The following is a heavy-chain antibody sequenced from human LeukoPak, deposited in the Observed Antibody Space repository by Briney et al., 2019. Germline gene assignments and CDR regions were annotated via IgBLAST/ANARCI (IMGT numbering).Heavy chain of an antibody. V-gene: IGHV3-30*18. Sequence: GGSLRLSCAASGFTFSSYGMHWVRQAPGKGLEWVAVISYDGSNKYYADSVKGRFTISRDNSKNTLYLQMNSLRAGDTAVYYCANGKVGYYFDYWGQGTLVTVSS. D-gene: IGHD1-14*01. CDR3: ANGKVGYYFDY. CDR1: GFTFSSYG. CDR2: ISYDGSNK. J-gene: IGHJ4*02.